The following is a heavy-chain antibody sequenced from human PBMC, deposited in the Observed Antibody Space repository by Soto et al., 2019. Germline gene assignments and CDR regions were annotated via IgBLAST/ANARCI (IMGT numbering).Heavy chain of an antibody. D-gene: IGHD4-17*01. J-gene: IGHJ6*02. Sequence: SETLSLTCNASGGSITSSGSAWGWIRQSPGKGLEWIGTIDYSGNINYIPSLKSRITISVDTSKNQISLKLSSVTAADTAVYYCARGSDYPTSYYYYGMDVWGQGTTVTVSS. CDR2: IDYSGNI. CDR1: GGSITSSGSA. CDR3: ARGSDYPTSYYYYGMDV. V-gene: IGHV4-39*01.